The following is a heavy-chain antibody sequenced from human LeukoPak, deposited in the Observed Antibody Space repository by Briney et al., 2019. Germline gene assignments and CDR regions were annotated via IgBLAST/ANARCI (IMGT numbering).Heavy chain of an antibody. CDR3: TRVGYIDEGIDY. CDR2: IKQDGSEK. J-gene: IGHJ4*02. CDR1: GFPFSSYW. Sequence: GGSLRLSCVASGFPFSSYWMTWVRQAPGKGLEWVANIKQDGSEKSYVDSVKGRFTISRDNAKNSLYLQMNSLRAEDTAIYYCTRVGYIDEGIDYWGQGTLVTVSS. D-gene: IGHD5-24*01. V-gene: IGHV3-7*04.